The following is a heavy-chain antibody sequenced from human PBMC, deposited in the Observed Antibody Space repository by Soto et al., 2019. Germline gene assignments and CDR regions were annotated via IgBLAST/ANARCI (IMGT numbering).Heavy chain of an antibody. Sequence: ASVNVSCKASGYSFTTSGITWVRQAPGQGLEWMGWISTYNGNTDYAQKLQDRVTLTTDTSTSTAYMELRSLRSDDTAVYYCARRLYGDYDYWGYGTLVTVSS. CDR1: GYSFTTSG. CDR2: ISTYNGNT. D-gene: IGHD4-17*01. J-gene: IGHJ4*01. V-gene: IGHV1-18*01. CDR3: ARRLYGDYDY.